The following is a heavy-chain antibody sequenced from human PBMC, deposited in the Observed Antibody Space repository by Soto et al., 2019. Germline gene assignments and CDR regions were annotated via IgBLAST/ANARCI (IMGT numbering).Heavy chain of an antibody. CDR1: GGSISNPDHY. Sequence: SETLSLTCFVSGGSISNPDHYWSWIRQPPGKGLEWIGSIFYNGDTSYNPSLESRLSISVDTSKNQFSLSLSSVTASDTAVYFCAREGRLQSIDYWGQGTLVTVSS. CDR2: IFYNGDT. J-gene: IGHJ4*02. V-gene: IGHV4-30-4*01. CDR3: AREGRLQSIDY. D-gene: IGHD4-4*01.